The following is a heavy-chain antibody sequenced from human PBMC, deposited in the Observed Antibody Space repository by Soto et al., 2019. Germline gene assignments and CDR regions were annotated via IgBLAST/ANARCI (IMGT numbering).Heavy chain of an antibody. Sequence: GGSLRLSCAASGFTFSSYSMSWVRQAPGKGLEWVSAISGSGASTYYADSVKGRFTISRDNSKNTLYLQMNSLRAEDTAVYYCAGSGYYHNSGMDVWGQGTTVTVSS. D-gene: IGHD3-22*01. V-gene: IGHV3-23*01. CDR3: AGSGYYHNSGMDV. CDR2: ISGSGAST. CDR1: GFTFSSYS. J-gene: IGHJ6*02.